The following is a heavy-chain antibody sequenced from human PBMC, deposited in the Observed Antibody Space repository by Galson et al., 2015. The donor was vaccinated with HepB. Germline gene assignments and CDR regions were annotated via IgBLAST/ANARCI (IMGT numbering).Heavy chain of an antibody. J-gene: IGHJ4*02. CDR3: VRDLGEMVTMIFFDY. D-gene: IGHD3/OR15-3a*01. CDR2: ISAYNGNT. CDR1: GHSFTSFG. V-gene: IGHV1-18*01. Sequence: SVKVSCKASGHSFTSFGISWVRQAPGQGLEWMGWISAYNGNTNYAQKVQGRVTMTTDISTSTAYMELRSLRSDDTAVYYCVRDLGEMVTMIFFDYWGQGTLVTVSS.